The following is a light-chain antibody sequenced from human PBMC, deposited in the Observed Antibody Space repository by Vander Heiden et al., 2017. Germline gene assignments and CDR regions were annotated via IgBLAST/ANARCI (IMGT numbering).Light chain of an antibody. J-gene: IGLJ2*01. CDR2: QDN. V-gene: IGLV3-1*01. CDR1: KLGNKY. CDR3: QAWDSSTGV. Sequence: SELTQPASVSRSPVHTASITCSGDKLGNKYACWYQHKPGQSPVLVIYQDNKRPSGIPERISGSNSGNTDTLTISGTQAMYEADYYCQAWDSSTGVFGGGTKLTVL.